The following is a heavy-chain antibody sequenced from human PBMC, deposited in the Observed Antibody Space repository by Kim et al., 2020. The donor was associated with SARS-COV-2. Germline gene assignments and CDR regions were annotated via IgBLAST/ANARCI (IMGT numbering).Heavy chain of an antibody. CDR3: ARDTRAAANRYCYYGMDV. CDR1: GFTFSSYT. J-gene: IGHJ6*01. D-gene: IGHD6-13*01. V-gene: IGHV3-21*01. Sequence: GGSLRLSCAASGFTFSSYTMHWVRQAPGKGLEWVSSITSSRSSKYYADSVKGRFTISRDNAKNSLSLQMNSLRADDTAVYYCARDTRAAANRYCYYGMDVWGQGAKVTVSP. CDR2: ITSSRSSK.